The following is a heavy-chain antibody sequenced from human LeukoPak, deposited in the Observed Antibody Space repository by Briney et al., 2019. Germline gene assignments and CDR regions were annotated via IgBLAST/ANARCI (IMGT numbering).Heavy chain of an antibody. D-gene: IGHD6-19*01. Sequence: GASVKVSCKASGYTFTGYYMHWVRQAPGQGLEWMGWINPNSGGTNYAQKFQGRVTMTRDTSISTACMELSRLRSDDTAVYYCARAKQWLVHHDYWGQGTLVTVSS. J-gene: IGHJ4*02. CDR1: GYTFTGYY. CDR2: INPNSGGT. CDR3: ARAKQWLVHHDY. V-gene: IGHV1-2*02.